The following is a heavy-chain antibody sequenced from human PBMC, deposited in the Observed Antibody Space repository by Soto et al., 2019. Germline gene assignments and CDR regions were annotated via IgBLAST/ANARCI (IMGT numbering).Heavy chain of an antibody. CDR2: ISSSGDSA. D-gene: IGHD2-21*02. Sequence: EVQLLESGGALVQPGVSLSLSCAASGFTYNNYAMGWVRQAPGKGLEWVSAISSSGDSAYYADSVKGRFTISRDNSRNTMFLQMNKSSAEDSVVYFCAKGSVVVAAKFDSWGQGTQVTVSS. CDR3: AKGSVVVAAKFDS. V-gene: IGHV3-23*01. J-gene: IGHJ4*02. CDR1: GFTYNNYA.